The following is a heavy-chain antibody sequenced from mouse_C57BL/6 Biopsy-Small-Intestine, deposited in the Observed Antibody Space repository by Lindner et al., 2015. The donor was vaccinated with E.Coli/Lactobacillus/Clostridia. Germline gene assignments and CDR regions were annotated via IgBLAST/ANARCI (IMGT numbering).Heavy chain of an antibody. D-gene: IGHD1-1*01. CDR2: ISPNTGDT. V-gene: IGHV1-84*02. CDR1: GYTFTDFY. CDR3: ARAVVGSRSRWFDP. Sequence: SVKVSCKASGYTFTDFYVHWVRQAPGQGLEWMGWISPNTGDTNYAQKFQDRVTLTRDTSITTVYMELSSLRLDDTAIYFCARAVVGSRSRWFDPWGQGTLVSVSS. J-gene: IGHJ4*01.